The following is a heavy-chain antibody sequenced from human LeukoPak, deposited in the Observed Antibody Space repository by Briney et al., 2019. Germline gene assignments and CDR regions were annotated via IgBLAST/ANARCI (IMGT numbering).Heavy chain of an antibody. D-gene: IGHD3-16*02. CDR3: TRTGYRHGMDV. V-gene: IGHV3-74*01. CDR1: GFTFNNYW. Sequence: GGSLRLSCAASGFTFNNYWIHWVRQAPGKGLVWVSSTSTDGSTTVYGDSVEGRLTISRDNGKNTLDLQLNSLRVEDTAVYFCTRTGYRHGMDVWGQGTTVTVSS. J-gene: IGHJ6*02. CDR2: TSTDGSTT.